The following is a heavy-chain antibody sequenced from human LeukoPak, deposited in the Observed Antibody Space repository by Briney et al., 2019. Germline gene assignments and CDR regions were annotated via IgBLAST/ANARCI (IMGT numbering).Heavy chain of an antibody. V-gene: IGHV4-59*01. CDR3: ARGRGYSYGLDY. CDR2: IYYSGST. D-gene: IGHD5-18*01. Sequence: SETLSLTCTVSGGSISSYYWSWIRQPPGKGLEWIGYIYYSGSTNYNPSLKSRVTISVDTSKNQFSLKLSSVTAADTAVYYCARGRGYSYGLDYWAREPWSPSPQ. J-gene: IGHJ4*02. CDR1: GGSISSYY.